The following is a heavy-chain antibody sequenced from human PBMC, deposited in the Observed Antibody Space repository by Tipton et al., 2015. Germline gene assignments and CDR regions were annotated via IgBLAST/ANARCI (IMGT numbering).Heavy chain of an antibody. D-gene: IGHD7-27*01. J-gene: IGHJ4*02. Sequence: TLSLTCAVSGDSISSSNWWSWVRQSPGKGLEWIGEINDIGGPKYNPSVESRVTISVDKSQNQFSLKLTSVTAADTAVYYCARDRAWGFDYGGQGTLVTVSS. CDR1: GDSISSSNW. CDR3: ARDRAWGFDY. V-gene: IGHV4-4*02. CDR2: INDIGGP.